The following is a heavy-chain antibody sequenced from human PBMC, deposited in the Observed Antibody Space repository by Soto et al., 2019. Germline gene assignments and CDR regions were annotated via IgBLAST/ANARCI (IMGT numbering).Heavy chain of an antibody. J-gene: IGHJ3*02. CDR2: MNTNSGNT. Sequence: GASVKVSCKASGYTFTSYDINWVRQATGQGLEWKGWMNTNSGNTGYAQKNQGRVTMTRNTSISTAYMELSSLRSEDTAVYYCARGKGRSGSFNIWGQGTVVTVSS. CDR3: ARGKGRSGSFNI. V-gene: IGHV1-8*01. CDR1: GYTFTSYD. D-gene: IGHD1-26*01.